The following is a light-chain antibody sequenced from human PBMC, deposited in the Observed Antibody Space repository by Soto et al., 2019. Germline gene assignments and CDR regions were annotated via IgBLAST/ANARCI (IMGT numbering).Light chain of an antibody. V-gene: IGKV3-11*01. CDR1: QSVSSY. CDR2: DAS. CDR3: QQRSNWLIT. Sequence: EIVLTQSPATLSLPPGERATLSCRASQSVSSYLAWYQQKPGLAPRLLIYDASKRATGIPARFSGSGSGTDFTLTISSLEPVDFAVYYCQQRSNWLITFGQGTRLEIK. J-gene: IGKJ5*01.